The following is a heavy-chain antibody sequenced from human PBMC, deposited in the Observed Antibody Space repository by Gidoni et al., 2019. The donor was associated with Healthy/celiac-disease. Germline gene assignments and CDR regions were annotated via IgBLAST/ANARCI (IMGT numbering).Heavy chain of an antibody. Sequence: EVQLVESGGGLVQPGGSLRLSCAASGFTFSSYAMSWVRQAPGKGLEWVSAISGSGGSTYYADSVKGRFTISRDNSKNTLYLQMNSLRAEDTAVYYCAKAGIDILTGYSPSPFDYWGQGTLVTVSS. CDR3: AKAGIDILTGYSPSPFDY. V-gene: IGHV3-23*04. J-gene: IGHJ4*02. CDR2: ISGSGGST. CDR1: GFTFSSYA. D-gene: IGHD3-9*01.